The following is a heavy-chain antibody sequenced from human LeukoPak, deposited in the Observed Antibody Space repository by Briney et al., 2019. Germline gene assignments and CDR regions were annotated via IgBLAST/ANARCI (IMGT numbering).Heavy chain of an antibody. D-gene: IGHD4-23*01. CDR1: DGSINSYY. CDR3: ARHRGGNFPAPFDY. CDR2: IYYNGNT. Sequence: PSETLSLTCSVSDGSINSYYWNWIRRPPGKGLEWIGYIYYNGNTNYSPSLKSRVTMSVDTSKNLFSLKVSSVTAADTAVYYCARHRGGNFPAPFDYWGQGTLVTVSS. J-gene: IGHJ4*02. V-gene: IGHV4-59*01.